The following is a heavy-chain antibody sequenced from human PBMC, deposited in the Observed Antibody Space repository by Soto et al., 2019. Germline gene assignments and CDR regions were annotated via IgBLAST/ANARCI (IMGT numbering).Heavy chain of an antibody. D-gene: IGHD3-3*01. V-gene: IGHV4-31*03. CDR2: IYYSGST. Sequence: SETLSVTCTVSGGSISSGGYYWSWIRQHPGKGLEWIGYIYYSGSTYYNPSLKSRVTISVDTSKNQFSLKLSSVTAADTAVYYCARVGGGDFWSGYYDYYYYYMDVWGKGTTVTVSS. J-gene: IGHJ6*03. CDR3: ARVGGGDFWSGYYDYYYYYMDV. CDR1: GGSISSGGYY.